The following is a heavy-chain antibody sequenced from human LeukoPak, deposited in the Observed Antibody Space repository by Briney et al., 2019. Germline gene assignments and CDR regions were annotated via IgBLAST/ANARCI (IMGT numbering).Heavy chain of an antibody. CDR1: GFTFDDYA. J-gene: IGHJ3*02. CDR3: ARDPNLRLGEHDAFDI. Sequence: PGGSLRLSCAASGFTFDDYAMHWVRQAPGKGLEWVSGISWNSGSIGYADSVKGRFTISRDNAKNSLYLQMNSLRAEDTAVYYCARDPNLRLGEHDAFDIWGQGTMVTVSS. CDR2: ISWNSGSI. V-gene: IGHV3-9*01. D-gene: IGHD3-16*01.